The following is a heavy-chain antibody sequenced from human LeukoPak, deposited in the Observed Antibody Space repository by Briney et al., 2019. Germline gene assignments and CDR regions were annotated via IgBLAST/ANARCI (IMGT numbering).Heavy chain of an antibody. V-gene: IGHV4-31*03. Sequence: PSQTLSLTCTVSGGSLSSGGYFWIWIRQHPGEGLEWIGYIYYSGSTYYNPSLKGRVTISVDTSKNQFSLRLSSVTAAVTAIYYCASVSYDTSLQHWGQGTLVTVSS. CDR3: ASVSYDTSLQH. CDR2: IYYSGST. J-gene: IGHJ1*01. D-gene: IGHD3-22*01. CDR1: GGSLSSGGYF.